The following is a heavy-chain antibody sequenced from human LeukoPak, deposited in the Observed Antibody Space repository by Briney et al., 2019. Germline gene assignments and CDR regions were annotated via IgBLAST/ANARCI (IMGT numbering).Heavy chain of an antibody. J-gene: IGHJ4*02. D-gene: IGHD6-19*01. CDR3: TKGATRGSSGPDY. V-gene: IGHV3-33*03. CDR2: ICFDGSDI. Sequence: GGSLRLSCAASGFSFRNHVMHWVRQAPGKGLEWVALICFDGSDIDYADSVKGRFTISRDTSKNTLYRQMNSLRVEDTAVYYCTKGATRGSSGPDYWGQGTLVTVSS. CDR1: GFSFRNHV.